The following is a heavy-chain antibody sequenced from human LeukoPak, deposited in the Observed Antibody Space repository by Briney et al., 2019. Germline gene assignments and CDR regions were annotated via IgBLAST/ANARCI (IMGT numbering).Heavy chain of an antibody. CDR1: GFTFSTYG. CDR3: AKGFYSDSSGYYYWSDAFDI. Sequence: GGSLRLSCAASGFTFSTYGMSWVRQAPGKGLEWVSTISGSASGTYIADSVKGHFSISRDNSKNTLCLQMHSLRVEDTAVYYCAKGFYSDSSGYYYWSDAFDIWGQGTMVTVSS. J-gene: IGHJ3*02. D-gene: IGHD3-22*01. CDR2: ISGSASGT. V-gene: IGHV3-23*01.